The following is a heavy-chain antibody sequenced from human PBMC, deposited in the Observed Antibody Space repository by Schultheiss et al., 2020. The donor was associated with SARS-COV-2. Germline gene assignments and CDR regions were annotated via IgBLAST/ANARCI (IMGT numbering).Heavy chain of an antibody. J-gene: IGHJ4*02. V-gene: IGHV4-34*01. CDR2: INHSGST. Sequence: SETLSLTFAVYGGSFSGYYWSWIRQPPGKGLEWIGEINHSGSTNYNPSLKSRVTISVDTSKNQFSLKLSSVTAADTAVYYCARGKARQYSSAWYYFDYWGQGTLVTVSS. D-gene: IGHD6-19*01. CDR3: ARGKARQYSSAWYYFDY. CDR1: GGSFSGYY.